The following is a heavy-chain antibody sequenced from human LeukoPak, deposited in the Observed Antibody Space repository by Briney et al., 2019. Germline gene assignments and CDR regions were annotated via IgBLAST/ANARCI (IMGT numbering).Heavy chain of an antibody. CDR1: GFTFSSYA. CDR2: ISESGGST. Sequence: GGSLRLSYTASGFTFSSYAMSWVRQAPGKGLEWVSDISESGGSTYYADSVKGRFTISRDNSKNTLYLQMNSLRAEDTAVYYCAKDDAMAGTDFDSWGQGTLVTVSS. J-gene: IGHJ4*02. V-gene: IGHV3-23*01. CDR3: AKDDAMAGTDFDS. D-gene: IGHD6-19*01.